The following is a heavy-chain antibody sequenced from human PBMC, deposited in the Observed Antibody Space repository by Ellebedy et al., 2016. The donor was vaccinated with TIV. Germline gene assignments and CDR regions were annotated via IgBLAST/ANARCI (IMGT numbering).Heavy chain of an antibody. V-gene: IGHV3-23*01. CDR2: ISGSATST. Sequence: GESLKISCAASRFTFSSYAMTWVRQAPGKGLEWVSVISGSATSTSYADSVKGRFTISRDNSKNTLYLQMNSLRAEDTAVYYCASTIVGANDYWGQGTLVTVSS. CDR3: ASTIVGANDY. CDR1: RFTFSSYA. D-gene: IGHD1-26*01. J-gene: IGHJ4*02.